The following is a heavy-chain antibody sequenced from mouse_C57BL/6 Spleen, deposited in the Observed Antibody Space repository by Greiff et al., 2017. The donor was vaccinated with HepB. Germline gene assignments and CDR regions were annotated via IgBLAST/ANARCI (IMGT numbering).Heavy chain of an antibody. CDR3: ARGEPWFAY. V-gene: IGHV1-63*01. Sequence: QVQLKESGAELVRPGTSVKMSCKASGYTFTNYWIGWAKQRPGHGLEWIGDIYPGGGYTNYNEKFKGKATLTADKSSSTAYMQFSSLTSEDSAIYYCARGEPWFAYWGQGTLVTVSA. CDR2: IYPGGGYT. J-gene: IGHJ3*01. CDR1: GYTFTNYW.